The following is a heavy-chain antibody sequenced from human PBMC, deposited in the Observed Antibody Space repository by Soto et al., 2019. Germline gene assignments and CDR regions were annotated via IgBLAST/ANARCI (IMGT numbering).Heavy chain of an antibody. D-gene: IGHD4-17*01. CDR1: GGTFSSYA. CDR2: IIPIFGTA. Sequence: SVKVSCKASGGTFSSYAISWVRQAPGQGLEWMGGIIPIFGTANYAQKFQGRVTITADESTSTAYMELSSLRSEDTAVYYCAREASTTVDAFDYWGQGTLVTVSS. CDR3: AREASTTVDAFDY. J-gene: IGHJ4*02. V-gene: IGHV1-69*13.